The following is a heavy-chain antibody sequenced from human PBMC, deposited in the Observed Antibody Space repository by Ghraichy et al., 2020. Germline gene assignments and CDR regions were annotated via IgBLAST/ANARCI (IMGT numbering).Heavy chain of an antibody. CDR1: GFALSNYW. V-gene: IGHV3-7*01. CDR2: IKQDGSEK. J-gene: IGHJ4*02. Sequence: LSLTCGASGFALSNYWMSWVRQAPGKGLEWVANIKQDGSEKYYVDSVKGRFTISRDNAKNSLYLQMNSLRAEDTAVYYCARVGDYYDSDGYYTHHFDYWGQGTLVTVSS. CDR3: ARVGDYYDSDGYYTHHFDY. D-gene: IGHD3-22*01.